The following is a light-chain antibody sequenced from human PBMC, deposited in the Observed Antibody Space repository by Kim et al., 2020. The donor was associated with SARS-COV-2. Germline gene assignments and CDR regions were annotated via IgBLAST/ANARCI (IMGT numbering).Light chain of an antibody. Sequence: AVSPGERATLSCRASQSVSSNLAWYQQKPGQAPRLLIYGASTRATGIPARFSGSGSGTEFTLTIGSLQSEDFAVYYCQQYNNWLTFGGGTKVDIK. V-gene: IGKV3-15*01. J-gene: IGKJ4*01. CDR2: GAS. CDR1: QSVSSN. CDR3: QQYNNWLT.